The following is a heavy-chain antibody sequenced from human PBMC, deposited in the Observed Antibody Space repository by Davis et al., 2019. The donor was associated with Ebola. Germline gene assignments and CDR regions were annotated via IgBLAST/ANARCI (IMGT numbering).Heavy chain of an antibody. V-gene: IGHV3-66*01. CDR3: ARERYSSFYYYYYGMDV. D-gene: IGHD6-6*01. CDR1: GFTVSSNY. J-gene: IGHJ6*02. CDR2: IYSGGST. Sequence: PGGSLRLSCAASGFTVSSNYMSWVRQAPGKGLEWVSVIYSGGSTYYADSVKGRFTISRDNSKNTLYLQMNSLRAEDTAVYYCARERYSSFYYYYYGMDVWGQGTTVTVSS.